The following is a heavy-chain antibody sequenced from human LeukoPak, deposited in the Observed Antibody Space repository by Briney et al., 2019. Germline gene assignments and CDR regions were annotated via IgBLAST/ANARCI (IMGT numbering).Heavy chain of an antibody. J-gene: IGHJ4*02. Sequence: SETLSLTCTVSGGSISSSSYYWGWIRQPPGKGLEWIGSIYYSGSTYYNPFLKSRVTISVDTSKNQFSLKLSSVTAADTAVYYCARRNWELLGFDYWGQGTLVTVSS. CDR1: GGSISSSSYY. D-gene: IGHD1-26*01. CDR3: ARRNWELLGFDY. V-gene: IGHV4-39*01. CDR2: IYYSGST.